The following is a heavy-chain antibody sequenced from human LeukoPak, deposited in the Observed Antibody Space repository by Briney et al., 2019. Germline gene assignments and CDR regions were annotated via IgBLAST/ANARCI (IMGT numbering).Heavy chain of an antibody. J-gene: IGHJ4*02. CDR2: ISSSGTYI. Sequence: PGGSLRLSCAASGFTFSSYSVNWVRQAPGKGLEWVSSISSSGTYIYYADSVKGRFTISRDNAKNSLYLQMNSLSAEDTAVFYCAREEACGGDCYQLHYWGQGTLVTVSS. CDR3: AREEACGGDCYQLHY. V-gene: IGHV3-21*01. CDR1: GFTFSSYS. D-gene: IGHD2-21*02.